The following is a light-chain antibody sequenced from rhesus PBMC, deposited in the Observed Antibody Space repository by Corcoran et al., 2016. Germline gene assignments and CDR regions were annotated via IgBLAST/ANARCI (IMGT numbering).Light chain of an antibody. CDR1: QGISSY. J-gene: IGKJ4*01. CDR3: QQYNSLPLT. V-gene: IGKV1-25*01. CDR2: YAT. Sequence: DIQMTQSPSSVSASVGDSVTITCRASQGISSYLAWYQQQPRKAPKLLIYYATTLQSGVPSRFSGSGAGTEFTLNISSLQPEDFATYYCQQYNSLPLTFGGGTKVEIK.